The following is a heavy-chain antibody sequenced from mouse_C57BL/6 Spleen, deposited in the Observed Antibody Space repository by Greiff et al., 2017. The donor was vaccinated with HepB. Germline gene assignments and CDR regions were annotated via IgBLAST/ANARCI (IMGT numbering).Heavy chain of an antibody. Sequence: QVQLQQPGAELVRPGSSVKLSCKASGYTFTSYWMHWVKQRPIQGLEWIGNIDPSDSETHYNQKFKDKATLTVDKSSSTAYMQLSSLTSEDSAVYYCAVNWGYAMDYWGQGTSVTVSS. J-gene: IGHJ4*01. D-gene: IGHD4-1*01. V-gene: IGHV1-52*01. CDR3: AVNWGYAMDY. CDR1: GYTFTSYW. CDR2: IDPSDSET.